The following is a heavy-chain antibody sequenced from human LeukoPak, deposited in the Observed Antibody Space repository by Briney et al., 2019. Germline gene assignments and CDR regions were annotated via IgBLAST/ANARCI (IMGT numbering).Heavy chain of an antibody. J-gene: IGHJ4*02. V-gene: IGHV4-38-2*01. CDR3: ARQRFGEETFDY. D-gene: IGHD3-10*01. CDR2: IYHSGST. Sequence: KPSETLSLTCAVSGYSISSGYYWGWIRQPPGKRLEWIGSIYHSGSTYYNPSLKSRVTISVDTSKNPFSLKLNSVTAADTAVYYCARQRFGEETFDYWGQGTLVTVSS. CDR1: GYSISSGYY.